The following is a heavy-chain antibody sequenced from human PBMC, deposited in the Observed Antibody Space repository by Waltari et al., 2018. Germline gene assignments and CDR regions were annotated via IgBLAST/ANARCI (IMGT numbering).Heavy chain of an antibody. D-gene: IGHD1-26*01. CDR2: MNPNNNYP. CDR1: GSTFTDSY. J-gene: IGHJ4*02. CDR3: VTQRPWEDY. V-gene: IGHV1-2*06. Sequence: QVQLVQSGAEVRKHGASVKGSCKTSGSTFTDSYIHWVRQAPGQGLEWMGRMNPNNNYPIYEQKFQGRVTMTRDTSITTAYMELSSLTSDDTALYYCVTQRPWEDYWGQGTRVTVSP.